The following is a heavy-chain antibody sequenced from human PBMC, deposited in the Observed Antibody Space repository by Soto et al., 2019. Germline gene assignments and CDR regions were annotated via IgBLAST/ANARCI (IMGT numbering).Heavy chain of an antibody. D-gene: IGHD3-22*01. J-gene: IGHJ4*02. Sequence: QVQLVESGGGVVQPGRSLRLSCAASGFTFSSYGMHWVRQAPGKGLEWVAVIWYDGSNKYYADSVKGRFTISRDNSKNTLYLQMNRLRAEDTAVYYCARDGYYYDSSGYYTPYFHFDYWGQGTLVTVSS. CDR3: ARDGYYYDSSGYYTPYFHFDY. CDR1: GFTFSSYG. CDR2: IWYDGSNK. V-gene: IGHV3-33*01.